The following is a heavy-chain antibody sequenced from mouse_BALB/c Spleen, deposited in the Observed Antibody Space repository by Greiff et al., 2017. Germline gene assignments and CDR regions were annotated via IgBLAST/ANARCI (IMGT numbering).Heavy chain of an antibody. Sequence: EVKLMESGAELVRPGALVKLSCKASGFNIKDYYMHWVKQRPEQGLEWIGWIDPENGNTIYDPKFQGKARITADTSSNTAYLQLSSLTSEDTAVYYCARSGTQEAAYWGQGTLVTVSA. V-gene: IGHV14-1*02. CDR3: ARSGTQEAAY. CDR2: IDPENGNT. D-gene: IGHD3-2*02. CDR1: GFNIKDYY. J-gene: IGHJ3*01.